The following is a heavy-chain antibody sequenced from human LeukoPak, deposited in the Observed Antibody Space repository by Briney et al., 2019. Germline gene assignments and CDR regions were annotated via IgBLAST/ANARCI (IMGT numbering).Heavy chain of an antibody. V-gene: IGHV4-4*07. Sequence: SETLSLTCTVSGGSISSYYWSWIRQPAGKGLEWIGRIYTSGSTNYNPSLKSRVTMSVDTSKNQFSLKLSSVTAAHTAVYYCAREPNVNFWSGYHEDYFDYWGQGTLVTVSS. CDR3: AREPNVNFWSGYHEDYFDY. J-gene: IGHJ4*02. CDR1: GGSISSYY. D-gene: IGHD3-3*01. CDR2: IYTSGST.